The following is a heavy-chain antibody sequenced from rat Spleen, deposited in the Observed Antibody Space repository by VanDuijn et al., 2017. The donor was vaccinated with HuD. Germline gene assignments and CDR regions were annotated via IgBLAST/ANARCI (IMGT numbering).Heavy chain of an antibody. V-gene: IGHV2-30*01. CDR2: IWSGGNT. Sequence: QVQLKESGPGLVQPSQTLSLTCTVSGFSLISYNVHWVRQPPGKGLEWMGVIWSGGNTDYNSDFKSRLSITRDTSKSQVFLKMNSLQTDDTAIYFCARSYGGYSQHWFAYWGQGTLVAVSS. CDR3: ARSYGGYSQHWFAY. D-gene: IGHD1-11*01. CDR1: GFSLISYN. J-gene: IGHJ3*01.